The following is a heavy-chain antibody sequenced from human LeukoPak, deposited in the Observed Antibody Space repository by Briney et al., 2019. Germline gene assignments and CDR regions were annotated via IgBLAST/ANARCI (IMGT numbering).Heavy chain of an antibody. Sequence: GGSLRLSCAASGFTFSSYAMHWVRQAPGKGLEWVAVISYDGSNKYYADSVKGRFTISRDNSKNTLYLQMNSLRAEDTAVYCCARSPGYSYGMDVWGQGTTVTVSS. CDR1: GFTFSSYA. CDR2: ISYDGSNK. V-gene: IGHV3-30-3*01. J-gene: IGHJ6*02. D-gene: IGHD2-15*01. CDR3: ARSPGYSYGMDV.